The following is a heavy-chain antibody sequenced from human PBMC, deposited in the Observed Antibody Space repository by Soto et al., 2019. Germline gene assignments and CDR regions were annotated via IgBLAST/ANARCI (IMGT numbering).Heavy chain of an antibody. J-gene: IGHJ4*02. D-gene: IGHD3-3*01. CDR1: GVNVSSYG. CDR3: ARDLDFWSGNDY. Sequence: GASERRSCEPRGVNVSSYGMHRVRQAPGKGLEWVAVISYDGSNKYYADSVKGRFTISRDNSKNTLYLQMNSLRAEDTAVYYCARDLDFWSGNDYWGQGTLVTVSS. V-gene: IGHV3-33*08. CDR2: ISYDGSNK.